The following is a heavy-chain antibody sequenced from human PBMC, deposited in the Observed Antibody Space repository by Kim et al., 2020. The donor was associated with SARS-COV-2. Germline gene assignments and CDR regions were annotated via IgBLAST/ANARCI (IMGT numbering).Heavy chain of an antibody. J-gene: IGHJ3*01. CDR3: VRDQPHAAFGV. V-gene: IGHV3-30*03. CDR1: GFSFSTYD. Sequence: GGSLRLSCAASGFSFSTYDMLWVRQAPGKGLEWVAKISFDGSKAYYADSVKGRFTISRDNSKNTHHLQMNSLRPEDTALYYCVRDQPHAAFGVWGQGTMVSVSS. CDR2: ISFDGSKA.